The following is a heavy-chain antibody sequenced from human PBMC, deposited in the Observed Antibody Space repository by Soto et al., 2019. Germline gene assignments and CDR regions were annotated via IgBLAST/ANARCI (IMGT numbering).Heavy chain of an antibody. D-gene: IGHD2-8*01. CDR2: IKYSGIT. V-gene: IGHV4-39*01. J-gene: IGHJ4*02. Sequence: ETLELTCTISGDSVSSTVYHWRWIRQSPGKGLEWIGSIKYSGITYYNPSLKSRVTMSVDTSNNQFSLKLSSVTATDTAVYYCATVYQLLFFPYVSYRGQVAMVTVSS. CDR1: GDSVSSTVYH. CDR3: ATVYQLLFFPYVSY.